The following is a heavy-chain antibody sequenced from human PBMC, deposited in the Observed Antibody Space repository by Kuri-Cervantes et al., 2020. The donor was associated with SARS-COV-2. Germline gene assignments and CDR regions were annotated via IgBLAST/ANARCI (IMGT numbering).Heavy chain of an antibody. J-gene: IGHJ4*02. CDR1: GGSISSSSYY. V-gene: IGHV4-39*01. CDR3: ARGRGSY. CDR2: IYYSGST. Sequence: GSLRLSCAVSGGSISSSSYYWGWIRQPPGKGLEWIGSIYYSGSTYYNPSLKSRVTISVDTSKNQFSLKLNSVTAADTAVYYCARGRGSYWGQGTLVTVSS. D-gene: IGHD2-15*01.